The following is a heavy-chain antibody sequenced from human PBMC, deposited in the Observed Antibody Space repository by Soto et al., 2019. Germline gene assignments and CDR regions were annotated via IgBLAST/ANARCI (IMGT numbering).Heavy chain of an antibody. CDR3: VRDSGAKLSSS. V-gene: IGHV1-69*13. CDR2: IVPIYRTA. CDR1: GGTFSSYR. Sequence: SVKVSCKASGGTFSSYRINWVRQAPGQGLEWVGGIVPIYRTADYAQKFQGRVTITADESARTFYMELRSLKSQDTAVYYCVRDSGAKLSSSWGQGTLVTVSS. D-gene: IGHD6-13*01. J-gene: IGHJ4*02.